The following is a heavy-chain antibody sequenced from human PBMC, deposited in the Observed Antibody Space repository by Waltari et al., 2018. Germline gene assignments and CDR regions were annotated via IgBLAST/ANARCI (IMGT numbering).Heavy chain of an antibody. CDR2: THHTGSS. CDR3: ARGSTGQFDP. D-gene: IGHD4-4*01. V-gene: IGHV4-59*11. J-gene: IGHJ5*02. CDR1: GVSITNHY. Sequence: QVHLQESGPGLVKPSATLSLTCTVSGVSITNHYWSWIRQSPGKGLEWIAYTHHTGSSNYNPSVKSRLTVSLDTSKNQLSLNLNSVTAADTAIYYCARGSTGQFDPWGQGVLVTVSS.